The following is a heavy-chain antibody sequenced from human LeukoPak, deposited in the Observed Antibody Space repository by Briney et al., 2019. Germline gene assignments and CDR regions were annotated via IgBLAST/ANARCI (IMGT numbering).Heavy chain of an antibody. D-gene: IGHD3-10*01. CDR2: IYPGDSDT. CDR3: ARCPITMVREGSQYYCDS. J-gene: IGHJ4*02. CDR1: GSAFIGSS. V-gene: IGHV5-51*01. Sequence: RGGSLPTPCLGSGSAFIGSSGGWVRQLQGKGLGWMGIIYPGDSDTRYSPSFQGQVTISADKSISTAYLQWSGLKASDTAMYYCARCPITMVREGSQYYCDSWGRGTLVTVSS.